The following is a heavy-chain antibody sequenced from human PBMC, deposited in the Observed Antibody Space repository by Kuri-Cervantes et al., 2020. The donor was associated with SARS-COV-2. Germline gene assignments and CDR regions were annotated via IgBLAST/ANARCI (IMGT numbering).Heavy chain of an antibody. CDR2: IYYSGST. V-gene: IGHV4-39*02. D-gene: IGHD3-22*01. CDR3: AKEAQPPYYYRSSGYYSDY. J-gene: IGHJ4*02. Sequence: SETLSLTCTVSGGSISSSSYYWGWIRQPPGKGLEWIGSIYYSGSTYYNPSLKSRVTISVDTSKNQFSLKLSSVTAADTAVYYCAKEAQPPYYYRSSGYYSDYWGRGTLVTVSS. CDR1: GGSISSSSYY.